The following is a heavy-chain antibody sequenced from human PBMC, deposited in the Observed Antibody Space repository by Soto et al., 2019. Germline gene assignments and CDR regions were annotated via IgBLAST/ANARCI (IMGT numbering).Heavy chain of an antibody. CDR2: IIHGTGIA. Sequence: QVQMVQSGAEVKKPGSSVKVSCKASGGTFSRYAIHWVRQAPGQGLEWMGAIIHGTGIAHYAQKFQGRLTITADVSASTAYMEMSSLTADDTAIYYCANVLEWGKKDAYWGQGTLVSVSS. CDR1: GGTFSRYA. J-gene: IGHJ4*02. CDR3: ANVLEWGKKDAY. V-gene: IGHV1-69*01. D-gene: IGHD1-26*01.